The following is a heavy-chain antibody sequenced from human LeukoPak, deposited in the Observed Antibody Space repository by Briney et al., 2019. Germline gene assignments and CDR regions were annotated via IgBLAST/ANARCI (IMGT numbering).Heavy chain of an antibody. CDR1: GFTFSTYG. J-gene: IGHJ4*02. D-gene: IGHD5-18*01. V-gene: IGHV3-30*02. Sequence: GGSLRLSCAASGFTFSTYGMHWVRQAPGKGLEWVAVIWYDGSNKYYADSVKGRFTISRDNSKNTLYLQMNSLRPEDTAVYYCAKGYSYGTDYWGQGTLVTVSS. CDR3: AKGYSYGTDY. CDR2: IWYDGSNK.